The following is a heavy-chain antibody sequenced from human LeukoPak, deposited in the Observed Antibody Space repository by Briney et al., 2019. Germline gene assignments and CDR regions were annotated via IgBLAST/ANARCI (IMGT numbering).Heavy chain of an antibody. CDR3: ARVDGYFDY. V-gene: IGHV1-2*02. CDR1: GYTFTGYY. Sequence: ASVKVSCKASGYTFTGYYMHWVRQAPGRGLEWMGWINPNSGGTNYAQKFQGRVTTTRDTSISTAYMELSRLRSDDTAVYYCARVDGYFDYWGQGTLVTVSS. J-gene: IGHJ4*02. D-gene: IGHD3/OR15-3a*01. CDR2: INPNSGGT.